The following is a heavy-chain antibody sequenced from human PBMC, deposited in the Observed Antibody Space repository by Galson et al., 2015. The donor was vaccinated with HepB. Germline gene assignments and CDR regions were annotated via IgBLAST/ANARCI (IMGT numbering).Heavy chain of an antibody. CDR2: ISSSSSYT. D-gene: IGHD2-2*02. CDR1: GFTFSDYY. CDR3: ARCQGRIVVVPAAINYYYYGMDV. Sequence: LRLSCAASGFTFSDYYMSWIRQAPGKGLEWVSYISSSSSYTNYADSVKGRFTISRDNAKNSLYLQMNSLRAEDTAVYYCARCQGRIVVVPAAINYYYYGMDVWGQGTTVTVSS. J-gene: IGHJ6*02. V-gene: IGHV3-11*03.